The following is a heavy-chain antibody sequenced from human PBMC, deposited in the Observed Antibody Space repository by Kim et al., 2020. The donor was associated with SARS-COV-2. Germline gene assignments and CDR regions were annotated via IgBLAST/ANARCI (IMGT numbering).Heavy chain of an antibody. D-gene: IGHD1-1*01. J-gene: IGHJ4*02. V-gene: IGHV3-33*01. CDR1: GFTFSSYG. CDR3: ARDGGLEPNLQYYFDY. Sequence: GGSLRLSCAASGFTFSSYGMHWVRQAPGKGLEWVAVIWYDGSNKYYADSVKGRFTISRDNSKNTLYLQMNSLRAEDTAVYYCARDGGLEPNLQYYFDYWGQGTLVTVSS. CDR2: IWYDGSNK.